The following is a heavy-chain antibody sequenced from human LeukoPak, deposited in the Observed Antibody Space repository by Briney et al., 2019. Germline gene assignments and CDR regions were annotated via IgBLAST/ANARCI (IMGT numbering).Heavy chain of an antibody. D-gene: IGHD5-24*01. Sequence: SETLSLTCAVYGGSFSGYYWSWIRQPPGKGLEWIGEINHSGSTNYNPSLKSRVAISVDTSKNQFSLKLSSVTAADTAVYYCARKRGRWLQLGPFDYWGQGTLVTVSS. V-gene: IGHV4-34*01. CDR2: INHSGST. CDR1: GGSFSGYY. J-gene: IGHJ4*02. CDR3: ARKRGRWLQLGPFDY.